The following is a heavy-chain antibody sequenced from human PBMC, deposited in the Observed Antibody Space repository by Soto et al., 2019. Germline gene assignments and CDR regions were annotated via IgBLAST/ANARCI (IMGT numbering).Heavy chain of an antibody. CDR1: GFTLSSHW. Sequence: PGGSLRLSCATSGFTLSSHWMHWVRQDPGKGLEWIARIDNHGGTLDYADSGEGRFTITTHHVRAPMYLQTTSPRAEDTAVYYGARNSWGIDYWGQGVLDAGSS. V-gene: IGHV3-74*01. CDR3: ARNSWGIDY. D-gene: IGHD3-16*01. CDR2: IDNHGGTL. J-gene: IGHJ4*01.